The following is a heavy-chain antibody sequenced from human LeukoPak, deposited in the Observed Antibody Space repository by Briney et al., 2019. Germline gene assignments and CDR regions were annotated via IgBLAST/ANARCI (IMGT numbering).Heavy chain of an antibody. CDR2: IIPIFGTA. CDR1: GGTFISYA. J-gene: IGHJ3*02. D-gene: IGHD2-15*01. V-gene: IGHV1-69*13. CDR3: ASQPLYCSGGSCRLPGTLDI. Sequence: SVKVSCKASGGTFISYAISWVRQAPGQGLEWMGGIIPIFGTANYAQKFQGRVTITADESTSTAYMELSGLRSEDTAVYYCASQPLYCSGGSCRLPGTLDIWGQGTMVTVSS.